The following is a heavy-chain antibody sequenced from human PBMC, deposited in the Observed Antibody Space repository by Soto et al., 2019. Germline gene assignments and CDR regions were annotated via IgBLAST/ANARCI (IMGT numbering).Heavy chain of an antibody. CDR3: ARTDINWFDP. J-gene: IGHJ5*02. CDR2: IYYSGST. CDR1: GGSISSSSYY. V-gene: IGHV4-39*01. Sequence: SQTLSLTCTVSGGSISSSSYYWGWIRQPPGKGLEWIGSIYYSGSTYYNPSLKSRVTISVDTSKNQFSLKLSSVTAADTAVYYCARTDINWFDPCGEGTLVTVSS. D-gene: IGHD2-21*02.